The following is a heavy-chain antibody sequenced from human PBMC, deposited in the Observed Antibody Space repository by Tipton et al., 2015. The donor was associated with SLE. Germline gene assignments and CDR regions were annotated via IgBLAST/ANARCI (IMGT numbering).Heavy chain of an antibody. Sequence: TLSLTCAVYGGSFSGYYWSWIRQPPGKGLEWIGYIYYRGSTNYNPSLKSRVTISVDTSKNQFSLKLSSVTAADTAVYYCARTPDYYDSSGYFDYWGQGTLVTVSS. CDR2: IYYRGST. D-gene: IGHD3-22*01. J-gene: IGHJ4*02. V-gene: IGHV4-59*01. CDR3: ARTPDYYDSSGYFDY. CDR1: GGSFSGYY.